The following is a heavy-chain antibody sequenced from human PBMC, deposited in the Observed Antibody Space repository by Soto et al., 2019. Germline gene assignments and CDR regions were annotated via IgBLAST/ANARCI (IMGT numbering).Heavy chain of an antibody. D-gene: IGHD2-8*01. Sequence: PGGSLRLSCAASGFTFGNYWMHWVRQAPGKGLEWVSRMNSDGSTTNYADSVKGRFTVSRDNSNNTLYLSMTSLRPDDTAVFYCARSRNGAVPDSINFWGQGTLVTVSS. CDR3: ARSRNGAVPDSINF. J-gene: IGHJ4*02. CDR2: MNSDGSTT. CDR1: GFTFGNYW. V-gene: IGHV3-74*01.